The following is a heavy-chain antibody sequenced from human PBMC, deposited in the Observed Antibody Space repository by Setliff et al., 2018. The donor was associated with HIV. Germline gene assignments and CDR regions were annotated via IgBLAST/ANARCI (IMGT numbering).Heavy chain of an antibody. CDR1: GYSISSGYY. CDR2: IHHSGNT. J-gene: IGHJ4*02. V-gene: IGHV4-38-2*02. D-gene: IGHD2-8*01. Sequence: SETLSLTCPVSGYSISSGYYWGWIRQPPGRGLEWIGAIHHSGNTYYNPSLKSRVTISVDTSKNLFSLKANSVTAADTAMYFCARESPDGLDYWGQGTLVTVSS. CDR3: ARESPDGLDY.